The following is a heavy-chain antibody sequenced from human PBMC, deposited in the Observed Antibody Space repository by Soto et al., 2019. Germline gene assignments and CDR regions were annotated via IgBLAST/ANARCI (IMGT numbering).Heavy chain of an antibody. CDR1: GYTFTSYG. J-gene: IGHJ5*02. Sequence: ASVKVSCKASGYTFTSYGISWVRRAPGQGLEWMGWISAYTDTPNYAQKFQGGVTMTIDTSTSTAYMDLRSLTSDDTAVYYCARVIPGVDAWFDPWGQGTLVTVSS. V-gene: IGHV1-18*01. D-gene: IGHD2-2*01. CDR3: ARVIPGVDAWFDP. CDR2: ISAYTDTP.